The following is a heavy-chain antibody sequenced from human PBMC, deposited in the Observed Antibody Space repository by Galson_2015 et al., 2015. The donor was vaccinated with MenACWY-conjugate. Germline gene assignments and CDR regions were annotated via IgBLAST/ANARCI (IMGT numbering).Heavy chain of an antibody. CDR3: ARAHENGGAYGYYY. V-gene: IGHV1-18*01. Sequence: SVKVSCKASGYTFTSYGISWVRQAPGQGLEWMGWISAYNGNTNYALKLQGRVTMTTDTSTSTAYMELRSLRSDDTAVYYCARAHENGGAYGYYYWGQGTLVTVSS. CDR2: ISAYNGNT. J-gene: IGHJ4*02. D-gene: IGHD5-18*01. CDR1: GYTFTSYG.